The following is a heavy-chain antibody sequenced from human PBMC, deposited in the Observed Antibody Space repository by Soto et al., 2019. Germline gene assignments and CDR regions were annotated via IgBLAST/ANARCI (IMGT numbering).Heavy chain of an antibody. Sequence: SETLSLTCAVYGGSFSGYYWSWIRQPPGKGLEWIGEINHSGSTNYNPSLKSRVTISVDTSKNQFSLKLSSVTAADTAVYYCARGRWSWDCSGGSRYGIAFDIWGQGTMVTVSS. J-gene: IGHJ3*02. V-gene: IGHV4-34*01. CDR3: ARGRWSWDCSGGSRYGIAFDI. CDR2: INHSGST. D-gene: IGHD2-15*01. CDR1: GGSFSGYY.